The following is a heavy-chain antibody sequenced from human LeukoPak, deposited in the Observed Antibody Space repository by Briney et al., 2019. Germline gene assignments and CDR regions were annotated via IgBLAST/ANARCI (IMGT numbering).Heavy chain of an antibody. Sequence: GGSLRLSCAASGFTFSSYDMHWVRQATGKGLEWVLAIGTAGDTYYPGSVKGRFTISRENAKNSLYLQMNSLRAGDTAVYYCARAEQYCSSTSCYSYFDYWGQGTLVTVSS. CDR1: GFTFSSYD. CDR3: ARAEQYCSSTSCYSYFDY. J-gene: IGHJ4*02. CDR2: IGTAGDT. V-gene: IGHV3-13*01. D-gene: IGHD2-2*01.